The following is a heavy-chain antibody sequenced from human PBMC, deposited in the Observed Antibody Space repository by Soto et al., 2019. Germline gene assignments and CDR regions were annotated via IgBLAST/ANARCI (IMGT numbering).Heavy chain of an antibody. J-gene: IGHJ6*02. V-gene: IGHV1-69*05. D-gene: IGHD2-2*01. Sequence: QVQLVQSGAEVKKPGSSVKVSCKASGGTFSSYAISWVRQAPGQGLEWMGGIIPIFGTANYAQKFQGRVTITSVESTSTAYMELISLRSEDTAVYYCAREENCISTSCDVYYYYGMDVWGQGTTVTVSS. CDR1: GGTFSSYA. CDR3: AREENCISTSCDVYYYYGMDV. CDR2: IIPIFGTA.